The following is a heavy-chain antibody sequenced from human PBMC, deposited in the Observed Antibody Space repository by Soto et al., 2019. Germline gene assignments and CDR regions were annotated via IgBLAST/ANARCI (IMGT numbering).Heavy chain of an antibody. CDR3: ARAQGSGFLVS. CDR1: GGSISSGDYY. Sequence: QVQLQESGPGRVKPSQTLSLTCTVSGGSISSGDYYWSWIRQPPGKGLEWIGYIYYSGSTYYNPSLTSRVTISVDTSKNQFSLKLSSVTAADTAVSYCARAQGSGFLVSWGQGTLVTVSS. J-gene: IGHJ4*02. CDR2: IYYSGST. D-gene: IGHD3-10*01. V-gene: IGHV4-30-4*01.